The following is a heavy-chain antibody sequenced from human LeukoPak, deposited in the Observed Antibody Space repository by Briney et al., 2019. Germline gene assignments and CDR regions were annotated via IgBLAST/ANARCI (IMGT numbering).Heavy chain of an antibody. CDR1: GFTFSSYG. V-gene: IGHV3-30*18. CDR3: AKLWPLDY. J-gene: IGHJ4*02. Sequence: PGRSLRLPCAASGFTFSSYGMHWVRQAPGKGLEWVAVISYDGSNKYYADSVKGRFTISRDNSKNTLYLQMNSLRAEDTAAYYCAKLWPLDYWGQGTLVTVSS. CDR2: ISYDGSNK. D-gene: IGHD3-10*01.